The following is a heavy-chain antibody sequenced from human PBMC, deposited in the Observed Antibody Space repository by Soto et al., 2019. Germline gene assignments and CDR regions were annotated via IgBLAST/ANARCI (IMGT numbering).Heavy chain of an antibody. CDR1: GFSFRNYG. V-gene: IGHV3-9*01. J-gene: IGHJ4*02. CDR2: ISWHSGTI. CDR3: VKEKLYSNYEYYFDS. Sequence: GGSLRLSCAASGFSFRNYGMHWVRRVPGKGLEWVSGISWHSGTIGYGDSVRGRFTISRDNAKNSLYLQMNSLRPEDTALYYCVKEKLYSNYEYYFDSWGQGTLVTVSS. D-gene: IGHD4-4*01.